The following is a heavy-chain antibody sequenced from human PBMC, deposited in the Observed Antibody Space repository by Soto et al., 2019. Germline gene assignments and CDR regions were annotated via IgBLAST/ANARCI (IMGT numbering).Heavy chain of an antibody. CDR2: ISSSSSYI. D-gene: IGHD3-22*01. V-gene: IGHV3-21*01. Sequence: EVQLVESGGGLVKPGGSLRLSCAASGFTFSSYSMNWVRQAPGKGLEWVSSISSSSSYIYYADSVKGRFTISRDNAKNSLYLQMNSLRAEETAVYYCARGRGAYYYDSSGLLDYWGQGTLVTVSS. CDR3: ARGRGAYYYDSSGLLDY. CDR1: GFTFSSYS. J-gene: IGHJ4*02.